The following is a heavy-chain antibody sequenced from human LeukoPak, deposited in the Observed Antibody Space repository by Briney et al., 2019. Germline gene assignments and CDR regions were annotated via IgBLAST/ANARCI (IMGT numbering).Heavy chain of an antibody. D-gene: IGHD3-9*01. CDR3: AKDVERYFDWSPPYFDY. CDR1: GFTFSSYG. CDR2: IRYDGSNK. Sequence: PGGSLRLSCAASGFTFSSYGMHWVRQAPGKGLEWVAFIRYDGSNKYYADSVKGRFTISRDNSKNTLYLQMNSLRAEDTAVYYCAKDVERYFDWSPPYFDYWGQGTLVTVSS. J-gene: IGHJ4*02. V-gene: IGHV3-30*02.